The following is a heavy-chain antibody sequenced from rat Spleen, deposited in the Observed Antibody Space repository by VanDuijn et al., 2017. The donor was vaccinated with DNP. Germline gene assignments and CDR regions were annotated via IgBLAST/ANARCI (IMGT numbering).Heavy chain of an antibody. D-gene: IGHD1-2*01. CDR3: SRDPGDYSSHYFDY. CDR1: GFSFSDYY. J-gene: IGHJ2*01. CDR2: IRYDGGNA. Sequence: EVQLVESGGGFVQPGRSLKLSCAASGFSFSDYYMAWVRQAPTKGLQWVAYIRYDGGNAYYPDSVRARFTISRDNAKNTLYLQMNSLRSEDTATYYCSRDPGDYSSHYFDYWGQGVMVTVSS. V-gene: IGHV5-20*01.